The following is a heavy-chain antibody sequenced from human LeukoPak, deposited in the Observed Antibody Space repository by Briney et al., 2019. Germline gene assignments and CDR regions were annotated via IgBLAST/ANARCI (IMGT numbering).Heavy chain of an antibody. J-gene: IGHJ4*02. D-gene: IGHD2-15*01. V-gene: IGHV3-23*01. CDR1: GFTFTGYA. CDR3: AKTLGYCSGGSCYSGVIDY. CDR2: ISGSGHST. Sequence: GGSLRLSCAASGFTFTGYAMSWVRQAPGKGLEWVSAISGSGHSTDYADSMKGRFTISRDNSKNTLYLQMNSLRAEDTAVYYCAKTLGYCSGGSCYSGVIDYWGQGTLVTVSS.